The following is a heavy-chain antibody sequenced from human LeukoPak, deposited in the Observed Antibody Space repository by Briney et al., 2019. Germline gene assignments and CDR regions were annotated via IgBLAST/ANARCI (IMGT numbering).Heavy chain of an antibody. D-gene: IGHD2-2*01. Sequence: PGGSLRLSCAASGFTFSSYSMNWVRQAPGKGLEWVSYISSSSDTIYYADSVKGRLTISRDNAKNSLYLQMNSLRAEDTAVYYCARDRSTRGYWYFDLWGRGTLVTVSS. CDR1: GFTFSSYS. J-gene: IGHJ2*01. V-gene: IGHV3-48*04. CDR3: ARDRSTRGYWYFDL. CDR2: ISSSSDTI.